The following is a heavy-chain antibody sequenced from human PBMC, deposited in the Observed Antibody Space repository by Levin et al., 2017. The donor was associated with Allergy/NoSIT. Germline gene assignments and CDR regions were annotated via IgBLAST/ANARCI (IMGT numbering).Heavy chain of an antibody. CDR2: IWYDGSNK. CDR3: ARDLTMVQGVIKYYFDY. CDR1: GFTFSSYG. V-gene: IGHV3-33*01. Sequence: GGSLRLSCAASGFTFSSYGMHWVRQAPGKGLEWVAVIWYDGSNKYYADSVKGRFTISRDNSKNTLYLQMNSLRAEDTAVYYCARDLTMVQGVIKYYFDYWGQGTLVTVSS. J-gene: IGHJ4*02. D-gene: IGHD3-10*01.